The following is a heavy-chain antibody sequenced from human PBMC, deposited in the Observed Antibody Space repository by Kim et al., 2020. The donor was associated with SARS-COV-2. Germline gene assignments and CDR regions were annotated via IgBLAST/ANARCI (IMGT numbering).Heavy chain of an antibody. CDR2: INHSGST. D-gene: IGHD3-10*01. Sequence: SETLSLTCAVYGGSFSGYYWSWIRQPPGKGLEWIGEINHSGSTNYNPSLKSRVTISVDTSKNQFSLKLGSVTAADTAVYYCARPARFGEGGGMDVWGQGTTVTVSS. CDR1: GGSFSGYY. V-gene: IGHV4-34*01. CDR3: ARPARFGEGGGMDV. J-gene: IGHJ6*02.